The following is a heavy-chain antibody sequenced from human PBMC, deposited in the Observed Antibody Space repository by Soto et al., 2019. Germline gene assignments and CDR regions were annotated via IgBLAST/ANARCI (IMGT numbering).Heavy chain of an antibody. V-gene: IGHV4-30-4*01. J-gene: IGHJ5*02. CDR2: IYYSGST. D-gene: IGHD2-15*01. CDR3: ARGEIVVVVAATGVWFDP. Sequence: SETLSLTCTVSGGSISSGDYYWSWIRQPPWKGLEWIGYIYYSGSTYYNPSLKSRVTISVDTSKNQFSLKLSSVTAADTAVYYCARGEIVVVVAATGVWFDPWGQGTLVTVSS. CDR1: GGSISSGDYY.